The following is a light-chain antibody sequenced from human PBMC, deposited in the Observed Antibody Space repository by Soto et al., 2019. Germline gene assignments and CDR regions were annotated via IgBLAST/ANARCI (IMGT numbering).Light chain of an antibody. J-gene: IGLJ3*02. CDR1: SSDVGNYNL. CDR2: EGS. CDR3: CSYAGDSTWV. Sequence: QSALTQPASVSGSPGQSITISCTGTSSDVGNYNLVSWYQQHPGEAPKLLIYEGSKRPSGVSNRFSGSKFGNTASLTISALQAEDEVDYYCCSYAGDSTWVFGGGTKLTVL. V-gene: IGLV2-23*01.